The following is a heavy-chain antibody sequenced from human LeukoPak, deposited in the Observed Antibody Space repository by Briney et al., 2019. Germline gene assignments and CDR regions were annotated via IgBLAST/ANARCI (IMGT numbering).Heavy chain of an antibody. CDR1: GGTFSSYA. Sequence: SVKVSCKASGGTFSSYAISWVRQAPGQGLEWMGGIIPIFGTANYAQKFQGRVTITADTSTSTAYMELRSLRSDDTAVYYCARVEGDILTEDYYYYYMDVWGKGTTVTISS. CDR3: ARVEGDILTEDYYYYYMDV. D-gene: IGHD3-9*01. J-gene: IGHJ6*03. V-gene: IGHV1-69*06. CDR2: IIPIFGTA.